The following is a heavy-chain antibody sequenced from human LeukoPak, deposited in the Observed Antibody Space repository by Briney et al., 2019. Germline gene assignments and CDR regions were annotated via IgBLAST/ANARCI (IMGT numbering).Heavy chain of an antibody. J-gene: IGHJ4*02. CDR2: ISWDGGST. V-gene: IGHV3-43*01. D-gene: IGHD3-22*01. CDR3: ANLGYDGFDY. Sequence: GGSLRLSCAASGFTFNDYTMHWVRQAPGKGLEWVSLISWDGGSTYYADSVKGRFTISRDNSKNSLHLQMNSLRTEDTALYYCANLGYDGFDYWGQGTLVTVSS. CDR1: GFTFNDYT.